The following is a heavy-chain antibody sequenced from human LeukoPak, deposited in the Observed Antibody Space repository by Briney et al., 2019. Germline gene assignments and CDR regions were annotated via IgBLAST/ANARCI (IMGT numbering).Heavy chain of an antibody. CDR2: ISGSGGST. CDR3: AKDIGSGSYYYFDY. Sequence: TGGSLRLSCAASGFTFSSYGMSWVRQAPGKGLEWVSAISGSGGSTYYADSVKGRFTISRDNAKNSLYLQMNSLRAEDTALYYCAKDIGSGSYYYFDYWGQGTLVTVSS. D-gene: IGHD3-10*01. V-gene: IGHV3-23*01. J-gene: IGHJ4*02. CDR1: GFTFSSYG.